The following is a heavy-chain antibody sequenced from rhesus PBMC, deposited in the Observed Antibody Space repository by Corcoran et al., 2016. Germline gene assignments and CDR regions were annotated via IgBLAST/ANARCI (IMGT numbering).Heavy chain of an antibody. V-gene: IGHV4-169*02. J-gene: IGHJ4*01. Sequence: QLQLQESGPGLVKPSETLSVTCAVSGGSIRSSSWSWIGQAPGKGLEWIGYIYGSGSSTNYNPSLKSRVTLSVDTSKNQLSLKLSSVTTADTAVYYCASSVDTTTVAFDYWGQGVLVTVSS. D-gene: IGHD5-12*01. CDR3: ASSVDTTTVAFDY. CDR1: GGSIRSSS. CDR2: IYGSGSST.